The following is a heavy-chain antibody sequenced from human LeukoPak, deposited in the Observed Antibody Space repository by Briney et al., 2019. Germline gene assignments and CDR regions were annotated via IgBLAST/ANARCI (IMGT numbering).Heavy chain of an antibody. D-gene: IGHD6-13*01. CDR2: ITGSGGNT. Sequence: GGSLRLSCAASGFIFSSYSMSWVRQAPGKGLEWVSVITGSGGNTYYADSVKGRFTISRDNSKNTLYLQMNSLRSEDTAVYYCAREAAAASNWFDPWGQGTLVTVSS. CDR3: AREAAAASNWFDP. CDR1: GFIFSSYS. J-gene: IGHJ5*02. V-gene: IGHV3-23*01.